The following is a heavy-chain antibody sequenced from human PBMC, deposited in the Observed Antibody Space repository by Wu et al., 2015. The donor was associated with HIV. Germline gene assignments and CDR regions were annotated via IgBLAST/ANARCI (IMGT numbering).Heavy chain of an antibody. Sequence: QVQLVQSGAEVKKPGASVKVSCKASGYTVSNYYIHWVRRAPGQGLEWLGSINPNSGGANYAQNVQGRVTITRDKSISTAYMELNTLRSDDTAVYYCAAVYCTGGMCYLGYWGQGTLLIVSS. V-gene: IGHV1-2*02. CDR2: INPNSGGA. J-gene: IGHJ4*02. D-gene: IGHD2-8*02. CDR3: AAVYCTGGMCYLGY. CDR1: GYTVSNYY.